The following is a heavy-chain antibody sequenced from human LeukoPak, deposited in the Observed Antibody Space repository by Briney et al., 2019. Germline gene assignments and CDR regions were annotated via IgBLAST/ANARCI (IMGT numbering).Heavy chain of an antibody. Sequence: GGSLRLSCAVSGLPFSSYAMSWVRQSPGKGLEWVSGISGSGGSTVYAESVQGRFTISRDNSKNTLFLQMNSLRAEDTAVYYCAKAPDHRAPNGYFDPWGQGTLVTVSS. CDR2: ISGSGGST. V-gene: IGHV3-23*01. CDR1: GLPFSSYA. D-gene: IGHD5-24*01. J-gene: IGHJ5*02. CDR3: AKAPDHRAPNGYFDP.